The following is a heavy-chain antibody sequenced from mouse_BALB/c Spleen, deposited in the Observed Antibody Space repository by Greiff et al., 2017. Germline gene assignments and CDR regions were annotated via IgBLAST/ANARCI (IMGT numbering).Heavy chain of an antibody. D-gene: IGHD2-4*01. CDR3: ADYDYGGAMDY. J-gene: IGHJ4*01. Sequence: LQESGAELAKPGASVKMSCKASGYTFTSYWVHWVKQRPGQGLEWIGYINPSTGYTEYNQKFKDKATLTADKSSSTAYMQLSSLTSEDSAVYYCADYDYGGAMDYWGQGTSVTVSS. CDR1: GYTFTSYW. V-gene: IGHV1-7*01. CDR2: INPSTGYT.